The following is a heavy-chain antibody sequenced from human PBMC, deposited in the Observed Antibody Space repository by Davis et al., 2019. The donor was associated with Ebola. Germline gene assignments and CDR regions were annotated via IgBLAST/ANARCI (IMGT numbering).Heavy chain of an antibody. CDR3: SSLYTDYWVFDL. V-gene: IGHV3-49*04. D-gene: IGHD4-11*01. J-gene: IGHJ3*01. Sequence: PGPSLRLSCATINVNFGDSTISWVRQAPGKGLEWVAFIRSKTFGGTAEYAASVDGRFTVSRDDSNNIAYLQLNSLKSEDTAVYYCSSLYTDYWVFDLWGQGTVVTVSS. CDR2: IRSKTFGGTA. CDR1: NVNFGDST.